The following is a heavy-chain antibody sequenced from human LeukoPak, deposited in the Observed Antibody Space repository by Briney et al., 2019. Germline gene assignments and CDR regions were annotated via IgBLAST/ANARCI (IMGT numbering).Heavy chain of an antibody. V-gene: IGHV3-53*01. CDR2: IYSGGST. CDR3: ASHSSSWYGFDY. CDR1: GFTVSSNH. Sequence: RGSLRLSCAASGFTVSSNHMSWVRQAPGKGLEWVSVIYSGGSTYYADSVKGRFTISRDNSKNTLYLQMNSLRAEDTAVYYCASHSSSWYGFDYWGQVTLVTVSS. D-gene: IGHD6-13*01. J-gene: IGHJ4*02.